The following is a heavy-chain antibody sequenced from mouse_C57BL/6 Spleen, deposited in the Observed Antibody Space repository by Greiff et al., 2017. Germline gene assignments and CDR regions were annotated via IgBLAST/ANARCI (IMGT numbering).Heavy chain of an antibody. J-gene: IGHJ4*01. V-gene: IGHV1-69*01. Sequence: QVQLQQPEAELVMPGASVKLSCKASGYTFTSYWMHWVKQRPGQGLEWIGEIDPSDSYTNYNQKFKGKSTLTVDKSSSTAYMQLSSLTSEDSAVYYCARDYGSPYAMDYWGQGTSVTVSS. CDR2: IDPSDSYT. CDR3: ARDYGSPYAMDY. CDR1: GYTFTSYW. D-gene: IGHD1-1*01.